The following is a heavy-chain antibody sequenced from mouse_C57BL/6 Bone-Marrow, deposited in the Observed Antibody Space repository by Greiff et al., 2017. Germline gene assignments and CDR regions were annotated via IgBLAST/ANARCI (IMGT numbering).Heavy chain of an antibody. J-gene: IGHJ1*03. Sequence: VLLQQSGPELVQPGASVKLSCKASGYTFTSYDINWVKQRPGQGLEWIGWIYPRGGSTKYNEKFKGKATLTVVTSSSTAYMELHSLTSEDSADYVGARDYGSSYCYFDFGCTGTTVTVSS. V-gene: IGHV1-85*01. D-gene: IGHD1-1*01. CDR2: IYPRGGST. CDR3: ARDYGSSYCYFDF. CDR1: GYTFTSYD.